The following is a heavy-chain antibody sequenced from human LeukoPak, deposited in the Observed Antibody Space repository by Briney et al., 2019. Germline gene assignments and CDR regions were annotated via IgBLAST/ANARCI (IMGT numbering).Heavy chain of an antibody. J-gene: IGHJ4*02. V-gene: IGHV1-24*01. CDR2: FDPEDAET. CDR1: GYTLTELS. CDR3: ATVPYISSTGAFDY. Sequence: ASVKVSCKVSGYTLTELSMHWVRQAPGKGLEWMGGFDPEDAETIYAQKFQGRVTMTEDTSTDTAYMELSSLRSEDTAVYYGATVPYISSTGAFDYWGQGTLVTVSS. D-gene: IGHD6-6*01.